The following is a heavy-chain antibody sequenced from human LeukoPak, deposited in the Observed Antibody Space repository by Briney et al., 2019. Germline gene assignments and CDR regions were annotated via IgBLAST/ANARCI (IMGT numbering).Heavy chain of an antibody. CDR1: GFTFSSYG. Sequence: GGSLRLSCAASGFTFSSYGMHWVRQAPGKGLEWVAFIRYDGSNKNFADSVKGRFTISRDNSKNTLYLQMNSLRAEDTAVYYCAKDPASGSGNYGMDVWGQGTTVTVSS. CDR3: AKDPASGSGNYGMDV. J-gene: IGHJ6*02. V-gene: IGHV3-30*02. D-gene: IGHD3-10*01. CDR2: IRYDGSNK.